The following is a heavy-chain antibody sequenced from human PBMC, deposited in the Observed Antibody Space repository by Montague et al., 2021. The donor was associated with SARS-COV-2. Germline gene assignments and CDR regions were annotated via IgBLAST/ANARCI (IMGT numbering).Heavy chain of an antibody. D-gene: IGHD6-13*01. V-gene: IGHV4-61*01. CDR2: LFHIDTA. CDR3: TRGIDSYKTGY. J-gene: IGHJ4*02. Sequence: SETLSLTCTVSDGSVISTYPHWHWVRQSPGRGLEWIGGYLFHIDTADYHASLRSRVTMSVDTSKNQFSLKLTSVTAADTAVYYCTRGIDSYKTGYWGQGIQVTVSS. CDR1: DGSVISTYPH.